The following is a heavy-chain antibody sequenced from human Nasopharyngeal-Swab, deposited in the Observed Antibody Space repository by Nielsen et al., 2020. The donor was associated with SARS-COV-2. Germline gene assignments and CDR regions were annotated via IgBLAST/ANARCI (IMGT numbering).Heavy chain of an antibody. CDR2: ISSSGSTI. J-gene: IGHJ4*02. V-gene: IGHV3-48*03. CDR3: ASLSRDGYNS. Sequence: GGSLRLSCAASGFTFSSYEMNWARQAPGKGLEWVSYISSSGSTIYYADSVKGRFTISRDNAKNSLYLQMNSLRAEDTAVYYCASLSRDGYNSWGQGTLVTVSS. CDR1: GFTFSSYE. D-gene: IGHD5-24*01.